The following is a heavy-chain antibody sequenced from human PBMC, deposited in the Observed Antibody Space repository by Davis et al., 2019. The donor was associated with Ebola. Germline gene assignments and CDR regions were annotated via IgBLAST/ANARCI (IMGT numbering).Heavy chain of an antibody. Sequence: PGGSLRPSCAASGFTSSSHAMSWVRQAPGKGLEWVSAISGSGGSTYYADSVKGRFTISRDNSKNTLYLQMNSLRAEDTAVYSCAKAPLYSGSYSDDWGQGTLVTVSS. CDR2: ISGSGGST. J-gene: IGHJ4*02. CDR3: AKAPLYSGSYSDD. CDR1: GFTSSSHA. D-gene: IGHD1-26*01. V-gene: IGHV3-23*01.